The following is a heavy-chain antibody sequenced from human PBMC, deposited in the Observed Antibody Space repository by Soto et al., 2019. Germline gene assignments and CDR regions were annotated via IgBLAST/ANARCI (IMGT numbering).Heavy chain of an antibody. CDR3: ARWGTTGGLDV. CDR2: TSYDGSNN. J-gene: IGHJ4*02. CDR1: GFTFRSYV. Sequence: QVQLVESGGGVVQPGTSLRLSCVGSGFTFRSYVIHWDRQAPGKGLEWVALTSYDGSNNFYGDSVKGRFTISRHNSRNTVELQMDSLRLEDTALYYCARWGTTGGLDVWGQGTLVSVSS. V-gene: IGHV3-33*05. D-gene: IGHD3-16*01.